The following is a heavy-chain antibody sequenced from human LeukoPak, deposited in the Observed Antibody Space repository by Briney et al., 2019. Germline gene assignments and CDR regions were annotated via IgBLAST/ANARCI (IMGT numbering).Heavy chain of an antibody. Sequence: SVKVSCKASGYTFTSYGISWVRQAPGQGLEWMGGIIPIFGTAKYAQKFQGRVTITADESTSTAYMELSSLRSEDTAVYYCARDSSEFRSLIPHWGQGTLVTVSS. V-gene: IGHV1-69*13. D-gene: IGHD2-21*01. J-gene: IGHJ1*01. CDR3: ARDSSEFRSLIPH. CDR2: IIPIFGTA. CDR1: GYTFTSYG.